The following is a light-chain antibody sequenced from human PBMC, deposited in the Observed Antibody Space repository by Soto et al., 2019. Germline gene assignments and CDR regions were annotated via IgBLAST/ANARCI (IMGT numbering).Light chain of an antibody. CDR3: MQGTHWPLT. V-gene: IGKV2-30*01. J-gene: IGKJ5*01. CDR1: HSLVYMDGNTY. Sequence: DVIMTQSPLSLPVTLGQAASISCRSSHSLVYMDGNTYLNWFQQRPGQSPRRLIYKTSNRDSGVPDRFSGSGSGTDFTLKISRVEAEDVGVYYCMQGTHWPLTFGQGTRLEI. CDR2: KTS.